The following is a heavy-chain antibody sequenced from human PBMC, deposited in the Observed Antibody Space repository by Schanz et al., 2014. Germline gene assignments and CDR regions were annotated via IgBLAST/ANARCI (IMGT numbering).Heavy chain of an antibody. V-gene: IGHV3-30*04. CDR1: GFTFTDHA. D-gene: IGHD2-15*01. CDR3: ARDLAGGGNDV. Sequence: QVQLVESGGGLVQPGGSLRLTCLTSGFTFTDHAMSWVRQAPGKGLEWVAVISDDGSRRHYADFVTGRFTISRDNSKDTVYLQMNSLRAEDTAVYYCARDLAGGGNDVWGQGTLVTVSS. J-gene: IGHJ4*02. CDR2: ISDDGSRR.